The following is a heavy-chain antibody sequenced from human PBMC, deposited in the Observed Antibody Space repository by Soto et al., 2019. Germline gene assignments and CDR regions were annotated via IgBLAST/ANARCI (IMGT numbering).Heavy chain of an antibody. D-gene: IGHD3-10*01. J-gene: IGHJ5*02. V-gene: IGHV1-18*01. CDR3: ARDRGFGELVVDWFDP. Sequence: ASVKVSCKASGYTFTTYGISWVRQAPGQGLEWMGWISAYNGNTNSAQKLQGRVTMTTDTSTSTAYMELRSLRSEDTAVYYCARDRGFGELVVDWFDPWGQGTLVTVSS. CDR1: GYTFTTYG. CDR2: ISAYNGNT.